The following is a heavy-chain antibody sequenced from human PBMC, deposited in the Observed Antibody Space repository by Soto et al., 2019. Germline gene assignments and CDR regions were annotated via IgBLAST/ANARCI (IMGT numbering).Heavy chain of an antibody. J-gene: IGHJ4*02. CDR1: GVSLNPYY. D-gene: IGHD2-8*01. V-gene: IGHV4-4*07. CDR3: ARDDLYQWSFDY. CDR2: VYSTVRN. Sequence: QVQLQESGPGLLKPSETLFLTCTVSGVSLNPYYWSWIRQPAGRGLEWIGRVYSTVRNNYNPSLKRRVTMSAHTSKNQLSLKLTSVTAADTAVYYCARDDLYQWSFDYWGQGILVTVSS.